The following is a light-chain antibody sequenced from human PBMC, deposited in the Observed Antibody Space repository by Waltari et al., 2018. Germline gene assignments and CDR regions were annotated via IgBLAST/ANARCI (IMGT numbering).Light chain of an antibody. V-gene: IGLV8-61*01. J-gene: IGLJ2*01. Sequence: QTVVTQEPSFSVSPGGTVTLTCGLSSGSVSTGYYPSWYQQTPGQAPRTLIFSTNTRSSGVPDRFSGSILGNKAALTITGAQADDESDYYCVLYMGRGISIFGGGTKVTVL. CDR1: SGSVSTGYY. CDR2: STN. CDR3: VLYMGRGISI.